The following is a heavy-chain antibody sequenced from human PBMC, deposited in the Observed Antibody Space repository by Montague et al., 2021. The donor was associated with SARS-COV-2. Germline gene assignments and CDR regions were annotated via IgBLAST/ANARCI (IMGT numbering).Heavy chain of an antibody. CDR1: GYRFTTYG. Sequence: SVKVSCKASGYRFTTYGISWVRQAPGQGLEWMGWISTFNGNTRYAQSFQGRLTMTTATSTTTAYMELKYLIPDDTAVYYCARAAGHDFWSYYYLNWFDPWGQGTLVTVSS. J-gene: IGHJ5*02. CDR3: ARAAGHDFWSYYYLNWFDP. V-gene: IGHV1-18*01. CDR2: ISTFNGNT. D-gene: IGHD3-3*01.